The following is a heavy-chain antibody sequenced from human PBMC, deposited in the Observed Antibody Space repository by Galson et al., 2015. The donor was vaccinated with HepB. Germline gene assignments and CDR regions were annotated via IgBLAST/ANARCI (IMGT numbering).Heavy chain of an antibody. Sequence: LRLSCAASGFTFSSYAMHWVRQAPGKGLEWVAVISYDGSNKYYADSVKGRFTISRDNSKNTLYLQMNSLRAEDTAVYYCARERQDIVVVPAAMSSPWFDPWGQGTLVTVSS. J-gene: IGHJ5*02. CDR2: ISYDGSNK. D-gene: IGHD2-2*01. CDR3: ARERQDIVVVPAAMSSPWFDP. V-gene: IGHV3-30-3*01. CDR1: GFTFSSYA.